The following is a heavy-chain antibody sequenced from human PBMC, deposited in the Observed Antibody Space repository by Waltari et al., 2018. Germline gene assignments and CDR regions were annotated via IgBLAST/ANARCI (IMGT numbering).Heavy chain of an antibody. CDR3: ASDTGALWMDV. J-gene: IGHJ6*02. CDR2: MHPSGGST. CDR1: EYTFTSSY. V-gene: IGHV1-46*01. D-gene: IGHD2-21*01. Sequence: QVQLVQSGAEVKKPGASVKISCKTSEYTFTSSYVHWVRQGPGQGLEWMGIMHPSGGSTIYAQKVQGRVTMTRDTSTSTVYMELSSLRSEDTAVYYCASDTGALWMDVWGQGTTVTVSS.